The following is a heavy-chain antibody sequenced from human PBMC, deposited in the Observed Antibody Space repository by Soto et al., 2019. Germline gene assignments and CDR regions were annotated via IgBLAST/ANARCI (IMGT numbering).Heavy chain of an antibody. CDR2: ISYDGSNK. D-gene: IGHD6-19*01. CDR1: GFTFSSYG. V-gene: IGHV3-30*18. J-gene: IGHJ4*02. CDR3: AKYQSSGWYGPFDY. Sequence: PGGSLRLSCAASGFTFSSYGMHWVRQAPGKGLEWVAVISYDGSNKYYADSVKGRFTISRDNSKNTLYLQMNSLRAEDTAVYYCAKYQSSGWYGPFDYWGQGTLVTVSS.